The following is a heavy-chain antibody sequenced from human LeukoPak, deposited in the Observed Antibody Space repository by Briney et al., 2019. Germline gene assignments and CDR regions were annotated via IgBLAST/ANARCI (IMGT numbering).Heavy chain of an antibody. CDR2: IRSKPYRGTT. D-gene: IGHD5-24*01. CDR1: GFNFGDHA. J-gene: IGHJ6*02. Sequence: GGSLRLSCTGFGFNFGDHAMSWVRQAPGKGLEWVGFIRSKPYRGTTEYGASVKGRFTISRDDSISIAYLQMNSLETEDTGLYYCTRGPIHLWLHNGMDVWGQGTTVTVSS. V-gene: IGHV3-49*04. CDR3: TRGPIHLWLHNGMDV.